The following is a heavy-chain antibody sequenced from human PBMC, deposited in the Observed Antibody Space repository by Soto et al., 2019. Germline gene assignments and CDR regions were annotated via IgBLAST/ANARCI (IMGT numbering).Heavy chain of an antibody. D-gene: IGHD6-13*01. Sequence: SETLSLTCTVSGGSISSSSYYWGWIRQPPGKGLEWIGSIYYSGSTYYNPSLKSRVTISVDTSKNQFSLKLSSVTAADTAVYYCARPSLDGIAAAGDYYYYYGMDVWGQGTTVTVSS. V-gene: IGHV4-39*07. CDR3: ARPSLDGIAAAGDYYYYYGMDV. CDR1: GGSISSSSYY. J-gene: IGHJ6*02. CDR2: IYYSGST.